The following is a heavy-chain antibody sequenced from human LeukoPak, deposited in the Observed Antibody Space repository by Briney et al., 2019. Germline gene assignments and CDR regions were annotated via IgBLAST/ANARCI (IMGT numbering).Heavy chain of an antibody. CDR1: GGSISSSSYY. CDR2: IYYSGST. J-gene: IGHJ4*02. V-gene: IGHV4-39*07. D-gene: IGHD2-15*01. CDR3: VRVLGYCSGGSCYPPDYFDY. Sequence: PSETLSLTCTVSGGSISSSSYYWGWIRQPPGKGLEWIGSIYYSGSTYYNPSLKSRVTISVDTSKNQFSLKLSSVTAADTAVYYCVRVLGYCSGGSCYPPDYFDYWGQGTLVTVSS.